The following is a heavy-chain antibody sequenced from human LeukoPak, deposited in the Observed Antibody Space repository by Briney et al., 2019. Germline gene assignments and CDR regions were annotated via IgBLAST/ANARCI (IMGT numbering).Heavy chain of an antibody. V-gene: IGHV1-69*01. CDR3: ARDHPTMISYWYFDL. CDR1: GGTFSSYA. D-gene: IGHD3-22*01. Sequence: GASVKVSCKASGGTFSSYAISWVRQAPGQVLEWMGGIIPIFGTANYAQKFQGRVTITADESTSTAYMELSSLRSDDTAVYYCARDHPTMISYWYFDLWGRGTLVTVSS. CDR2: IIPIFGTA. J-gene: IGHJ2*01.